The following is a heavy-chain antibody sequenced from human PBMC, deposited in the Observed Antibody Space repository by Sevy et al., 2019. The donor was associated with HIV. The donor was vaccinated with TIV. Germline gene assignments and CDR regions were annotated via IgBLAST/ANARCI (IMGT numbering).Heavy chain of an antibody. CDR2: ISGSGGST. D-gene: IGHD3-22*01. J-gene: IGHJ4*02. Sequence: GGSLRLSCAASGFTFSSYAMSRVRQAPRKGLEWVSAISGSGGSTYYADSVKGRFTISRDNSKNTLYLQMNSLRAEDTAVYYCAKEKWLSTYYFDYWGQGTLVTVSS. CDR1: GFTFSSYA. V-gene: IGHV3-23*01. CDR3: AKEKWLSTYYFDY.